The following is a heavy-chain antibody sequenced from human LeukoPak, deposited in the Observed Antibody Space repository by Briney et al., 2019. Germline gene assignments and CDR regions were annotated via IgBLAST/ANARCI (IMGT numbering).Heavy chain of an antibody. D-gene: IGHD6-19*01. CDR1: GFTFSSYA. CDR3: AKYHETTVAGRDFDY. V-gene: IGHV3-23*01. J-gene: IGHJ4*02. CDR2: INSGGENT. Sequence: GGSLRLSCAASGFTFSSYAMTWVRQSPGKGLERVSSINSGGENTDYADSVKGRFTISRDNSKSTLYLQMNSLRAEDTAVYYCAKYHETTVAGRDFDYWGQGTRVSVSS.